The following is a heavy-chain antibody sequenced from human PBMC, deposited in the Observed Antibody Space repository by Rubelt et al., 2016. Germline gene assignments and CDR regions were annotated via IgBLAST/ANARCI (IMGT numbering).Heavy chain of an antibody. D-gene: IGHD7-27*01. CDR1: GFDFSTYS. V-gene: IGHV3-48*04. CDR3: ATLTGDVFESDY. Sequence: EVQLVESGGGSVQPGGSLRLSCAASGFDFSTYSMNWVRQAPGKWPEWLSYISSSSSTIYYADSLKGRLTISRDNAKNCLYLQMNSLRGEDTALYYCATLTGDVFESDYWGHGTLVTVS. CDR2: ISSSSSTI. J-gene: IGHJ4*01.